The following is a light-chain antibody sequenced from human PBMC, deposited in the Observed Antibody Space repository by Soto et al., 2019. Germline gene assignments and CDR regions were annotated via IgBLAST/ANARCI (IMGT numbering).Light chain of an antibody. CDR2: GAS. V-gene: IGKV3-20*01. CDR1: QSVSSNF. J-gene: IGKJ1*01. Sequence: EIVLTQSPGTLSLSPGERATLSCRASQSVSSNFLAWYQQKPGQAPRLLIHGASRRATDIPDRFSGSGSGTDFTLTISRLEPEDFAVYYCQQYGISPKTFGQGTKVEIK. CDR3: QQYGISPKT.